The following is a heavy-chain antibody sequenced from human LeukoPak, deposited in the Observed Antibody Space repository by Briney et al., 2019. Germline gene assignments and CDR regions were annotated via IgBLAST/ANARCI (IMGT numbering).Heavy chain of an antibody. J-gene: IGHJ6*03. CDR3: AKDQGYSSSPGYYYYMDV. Sequence: GGSLRLSCAASGFTFSSYGMHWVRQAPGKGLEWVAFIRYDGSNKYYADSVKGRFTISRDNSKNTLYLQMNSLRAEDTAVYYCAKDQGYSSSPGYYYYMDVWGKGTTVTVSS. CDR1: GFTFSSYG. D-gene: IGHD6-6*01. CDR2: IRYDGSNK. V-gene: IGHV3-30*02.